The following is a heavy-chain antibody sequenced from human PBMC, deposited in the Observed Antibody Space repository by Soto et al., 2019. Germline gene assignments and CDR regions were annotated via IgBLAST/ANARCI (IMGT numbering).Heavy chain of an antibody. V-gene: IGHV1-69*13. J-gene: IGHJ6*02. D-gene: IGHD5-12*01. CDR1: GGNFSNHA. CDR3: ARGVGGYNHYYYYGMDV. Sequence: ASVKVSCKASGGNFSNHAISWVRQDPGQGLEWMGGIIPIFGTANYAQKFQGRVTITADESTSTAYMELSSLRSEDTAVYYCARGVGGYNHYYYYGMDVXGQGTTLTVSS. CDR2: IIPIFGTA.